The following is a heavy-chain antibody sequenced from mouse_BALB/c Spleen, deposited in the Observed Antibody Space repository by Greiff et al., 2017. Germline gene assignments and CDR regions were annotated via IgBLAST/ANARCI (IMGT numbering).Heavy chain of an antibody. J-gene: IGHJ3*01. CDR2: INPGSGGT. Sequence: QVQLQQSGAVLVRPGTSVKVSCKASGYAFTNYLIEWVKQRPGQGLEWIGVINPGSGGTNYNEKFKGKATLTADKSSSTAYMQLSSLTSDDSAVYFCARSPPGSSAWFAYWGQGTLVTVSA. D-gene: IGHD1-1*01. CDR3: ARSPPGSSAWFAY. V-gene: IGHV1-54*01. CDR1: GYAFTNYL.